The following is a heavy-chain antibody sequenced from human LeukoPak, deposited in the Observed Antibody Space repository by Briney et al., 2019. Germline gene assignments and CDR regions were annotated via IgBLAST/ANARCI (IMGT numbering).Heavy chain of an antibody. J-gene: IGHJ6*03. CDR2: ISAYNGNT. V-gene: IGHV1-18*01. CDR3: ARGYSSSWFDYYYYYYMDV. D-gene: IGHD6-13*01. Sequence: ASVKVSCKASGYTFTNYGINWVRQAPGQGLEWMGWISAYNGNTNYAQKLQGRVTMTTDTSTSTAYMELRSLRSDDTAVYYCARGYSSSWFDYYYYYYMDVWGKGTTVTISS. CDR1: GYTFTNYG.